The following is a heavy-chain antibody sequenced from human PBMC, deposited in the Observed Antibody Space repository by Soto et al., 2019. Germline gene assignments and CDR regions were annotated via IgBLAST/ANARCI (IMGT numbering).Heavy chain of an antibody. CDR3: ASXCNMNSCPQGLHYYYYYGMDV. CDR1: GGTFSSYA. CDR2: IIPIFGTT. V-gene: IGHV1-69*06. Sequence: SVKVSCKASGGTFSSYAISWVRQAPGQGLEWMGGIIPIFGTTNYAQKFQGRVTISADKSTSTAYMELSSLRSEDTAVYYCASXCNMNSCPQGLHYYYYYGMDVWGQGPTVTVSS. D-gene: IGHD2-2*01. J-gene: IGHJ6*02.